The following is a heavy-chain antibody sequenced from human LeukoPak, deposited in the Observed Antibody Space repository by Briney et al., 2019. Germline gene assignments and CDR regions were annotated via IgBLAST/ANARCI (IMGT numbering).Heavy chain of an antibody. CDR1: GYTFTSYD. D-gene: IGHD5-18*01. Sequence: ASVKVSCKASGYTFTSYDINWVRQATGQGLEWMGWMNPNSGNTGYAQKFQGRVTITRNTSISTAYMELSSLRSEDTAVYYCARAFHSYGLYYYYYYMDVWGKGTTVTVSS. V-gene: IGHV1-8*03. CDR3: ARAFHSYGLYYYYYYMDV. J-gene: IGHJ6*03. CDR2: MNPNSGNT.